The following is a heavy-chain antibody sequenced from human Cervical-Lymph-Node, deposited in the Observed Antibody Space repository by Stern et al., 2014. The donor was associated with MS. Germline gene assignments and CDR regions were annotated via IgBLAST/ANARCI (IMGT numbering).Heavy chain of an antibody. D-gene: IGHD6-13*01. Sequence: QVQLMQSGAEVKKPGSSVKVSCKASGDSFSTYTISWVRQAPGQGLEWMGGIDPMFRTPNYAQKFQGRVTITADESTSTAYMKLSGLRSEDTATYFCARDQGGIAADWGQGTRVTVSS. J-gene: IGHJ4*02. CDR1: GDSFSTYT. V-gene: IGHV1-69*01. CDR2: IDPMFRTP. CDR3: ARDQGGIAAD.